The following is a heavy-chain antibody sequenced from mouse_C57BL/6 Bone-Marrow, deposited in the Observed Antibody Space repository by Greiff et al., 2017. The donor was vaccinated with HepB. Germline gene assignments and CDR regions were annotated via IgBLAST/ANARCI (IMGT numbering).Heavy chain of an antibody. CDR3: ARGGLLRYPDY. J-gene: IGHJ2*01. D-gene: IGHD1-1*01. V-gene: IGHV1-54*01. CDR1: GYAFTNYL. Sequence: VMLVESGAELVRPGTSVKVSCKASGYAFTNYLIEWVKQRPGQGLEWIGVINPGSGGTNYNEKFKGKATLTADKSSSTAYMQLSSLTSEDSAVYFCARGGLLRYPDYWGQGTTLTVSS. CDR2: INPGSGGT.